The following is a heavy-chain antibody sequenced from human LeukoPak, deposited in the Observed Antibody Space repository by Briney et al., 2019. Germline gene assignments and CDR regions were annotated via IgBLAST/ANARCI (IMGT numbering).Heavy chain of an antibody. CDR2: ISPSGGT. D-gene: IGHD4-23*01. J-gene: IGHJ2*01. V-gene: IGHV4-4*08. CDR3: ATDYGGNSDWYFDL. CDR1: GGSISSYY. Sequence: SETLSLTCTVSGGSISSYYWSWIRQPPGKGLEWIGYISPSGGTNYNPSLKSRVTISVDTSKRHISLRLTSVTAADTAVYYCATDYGGNSDWYFDLWGRGTLVTVSS.